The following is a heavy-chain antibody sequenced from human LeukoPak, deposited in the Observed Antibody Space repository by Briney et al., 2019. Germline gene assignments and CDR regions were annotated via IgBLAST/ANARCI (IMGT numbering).Heavy chain of an antibody. CDR1: GGSFNGYY. J-gene: IGHJ4*02. D-gene: IGHD1-7*01. CDR3: ARRYWNYSDVFDY. Sequence: SETLSLTCAAYGGSFNGYYWSWIRQPPGKGLEWIGSIYYSGSTYYNPSLKSRVTISVDTSKNQFSLKLSSVTAADTAVYYCARRYWNYSDVFDYWGQGTLVTVSS. CDR2: IYYSGST. V-gene: IGHV4-34*01.